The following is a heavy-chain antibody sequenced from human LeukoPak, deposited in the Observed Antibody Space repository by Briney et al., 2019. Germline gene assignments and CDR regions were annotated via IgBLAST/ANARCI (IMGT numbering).Heavy chain of an antibody. CDR1: GGTFSSYT. J-gene: IGHJ4*02. D-gene: IGHD3-10*01. V-gene: IGHV1-69*04. CDR2: IIPILGIA. CDR3: ARDTMVRGVTFDY. Sequence: SVKVSCKASGGTFSSYTISWVRQAPGQGLEWMGRIIPILGIANYAQKFQGRVTITADKSTSTAYMELSSLRSEDTAVYYCARDTMVRGVTFDYRGQGTLVTVSS.